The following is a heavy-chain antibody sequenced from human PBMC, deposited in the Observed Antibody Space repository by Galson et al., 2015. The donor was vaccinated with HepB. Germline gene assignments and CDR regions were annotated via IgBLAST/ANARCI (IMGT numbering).Heavy chain of an antibody. Sequence: SLRLSCAASGFIFDSYSMNWVRQAPGKGLEWVASIRSTTNYIYYADSVKGRFTISRDNTKNSLFLQMNSLRVEDTAVYFCARDRVGAMDYWGQGTLVFVSS. V-gene: IGHV3-21*01. CDR2: IRSTTNYI. CDR3: ARDRVGAMDY. J-gene: IGHJ4*02. D-gene: IGHD1-26*01. CDR1: GFIFDSYS.